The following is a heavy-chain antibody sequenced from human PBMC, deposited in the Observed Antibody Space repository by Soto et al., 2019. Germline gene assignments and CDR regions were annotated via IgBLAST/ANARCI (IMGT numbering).Heavy chain of an antibody. D-gene: IGHD3-9*01. J-gene: IGHJ3*02. Sequence: SETLSLTCTVSGGSISSGGYYWSWIRQHPGKGLEWIGYIYYSGSTYYNPSLKSRVTISVDTSKNQFSLKLSSVTAADTAVYYCARDPHYDIFVGAFDIWGQGTMVTVSS. CDR2: IYYSGST. CDR3: ARDPHYDIFVGAFDI. V-gene: IGHV4-31*03. CDR1: GGSISSGGYY.